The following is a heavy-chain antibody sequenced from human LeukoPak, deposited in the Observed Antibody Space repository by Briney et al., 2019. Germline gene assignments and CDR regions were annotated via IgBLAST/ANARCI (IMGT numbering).Heavy chain of an antibody. CDR1: GFTFSSYW. V-gene: IGHV3-7*01. CDR2: IKQDGSEK. CDR3: TRDHRLEQQLSVYYYYYMDV. J-gene: IGHJ6*03. Sequence: GGSLRLSCAASGFTFSSYWMSWVRQAPGKGLEWVANIKQDGSEKYYVDSVKGRFTISRDNAKNSLYLQMNSLRAEDTAVYYCTRDHRLEQQLSVYYYYYMDVWGKGTTVTVSS. D-gene: IGHD6-13*01.